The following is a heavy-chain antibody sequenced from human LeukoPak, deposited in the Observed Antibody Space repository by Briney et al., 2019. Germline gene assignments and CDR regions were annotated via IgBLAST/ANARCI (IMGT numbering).Heavy chain of an antibody. D-gene: IGHD3-3*01. J-gene: IGHJ4*02. Sequence: SETLSLTCNVSGDSMSSHYWSWFRQPAGKGLEWIGRIYTSGNTNDNPSLKSRITMSVDASKNHFSLKLTSVTAADTAVYYCAREYDPSTRYFDYWGQGTLVTVSS. CDR1: GDSMSSHY. V-gene: IGHV4-4*07. CDR2: IYTSGNT. CDR3: AREYDPSTRYFDY.